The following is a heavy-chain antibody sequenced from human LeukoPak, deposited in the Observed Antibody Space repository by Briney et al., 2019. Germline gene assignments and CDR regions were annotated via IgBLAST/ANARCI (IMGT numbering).Heavy chain of an antibody. J-gene: IGHJ3*02. CDR2: ISWNSGSI. CDR1: GFTFDDYA. D-gene: IGHD3-3*01. CDR3: AKGFGVVTLDAFDI. Sequence: PGGSLRLSCAASGFTFDDYAMHWVRQAPGEGLEWVSCISWNSGSIGYAVSVKGRFIISRDNAKNSLYLQMNSLRAEDTALYYCAKGFGVVTLDAFDIWGQGTMVTVSS. V-gene: IGHV3-9*01.